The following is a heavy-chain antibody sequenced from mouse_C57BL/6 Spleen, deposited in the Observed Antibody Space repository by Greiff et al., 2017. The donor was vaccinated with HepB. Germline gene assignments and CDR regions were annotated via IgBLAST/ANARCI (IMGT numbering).Heavy chain of an antibody. D-gene: IGHD2-14*01. CDR2: ITPSNGGT. V-gene: IGHV1-18*01. J-gene: IGHJ3*01. Sequence: VQLQQSGPELVKPGASVKIPCKASGYTFTDYNMDWVKQSHGKSLEWIGDITPSNGGTIYNQKFKGKATLTVDKSSSTAYMEFRSLTSEDTAVYYCARGAYDGFAYWGQGTLVTVSA. CDR3: ARGAYDGFAY. CDR1: GYTFTDYN.